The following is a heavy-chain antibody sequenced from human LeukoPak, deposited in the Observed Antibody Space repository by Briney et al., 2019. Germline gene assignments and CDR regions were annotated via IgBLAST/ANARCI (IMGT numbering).Heavy chain of an antibody. Sequence: SQTLSLTCAISGDSVSSNSAAWNWIRQSPSRGLEWLGRTYYRSKWYNDYPVSVKSRITINPDTSKNQFSLQLNSVTPEDTAVYYCARDRRSSGWPPYNWFDPWGQGTLVTVSS. D-gene: IGHD6-19*01. CDR3: ARDRRSSGWPPYNWFDP. J-gene: IGHJ5*02. V-gene: IGHV6-1*01. CDR1: GDSVSSNSAA. CDR2: TYYRSKWYN.